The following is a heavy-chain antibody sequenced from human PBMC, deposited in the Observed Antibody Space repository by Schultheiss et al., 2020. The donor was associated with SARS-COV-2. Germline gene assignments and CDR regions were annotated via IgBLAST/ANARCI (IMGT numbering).Heavy chain of an antibody. D-gene: IGHD3-9*01. Sequence: GGSLRLSCAASGFTFSSYSMNWVRQAPGKGLEWVSSISSSSSYIYYADSVKGRFTISRDNSKSTLYLQMNSLRAEDTAVYYCARDRHYDILTGPGRFDYWGQGTLVTVSS. CDR1: GFTFSSYS. CDR3: ARDRHYDILTGPGRFDY. J-gene: IGHJ4*02. V-gene: IGHV3-21*04. CDR2: ISSSSSYI.